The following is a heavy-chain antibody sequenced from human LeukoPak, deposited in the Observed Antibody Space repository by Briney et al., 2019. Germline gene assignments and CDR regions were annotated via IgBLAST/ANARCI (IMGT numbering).Heavy chain of an antibody. J-gene: IGHJ2*01. CDR1: GFTFSSYA. V-gene: IGHV3-23*01. CDR2: ISGSGGST. D-gene: IGHD3-10*01. CDR3: AKVLLWFGELDWYFDL. Sequence: PGGSLRLSCAASGFTFSSYAMSWVRQAPGKGLEWVSAISGSGGSTYYADSVKGRFTISRDNSKNTLYLQMNSLRAEDTAVYYCAKVLLWFGELDWYFDLWGRGTLVTVSS.